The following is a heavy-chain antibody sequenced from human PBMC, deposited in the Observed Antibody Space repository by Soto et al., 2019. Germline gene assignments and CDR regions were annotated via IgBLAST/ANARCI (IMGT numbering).Heavy chain of an antibody. CDR3: AGASTWHPGAFDI. Sequence: SETLSLTCTVSGGSISKYYWAWIRQPPGKGLEWIGYIYYSGSTYYTPSLKSRVTISVDTSKNQFSLKLSSVTAADTAVYYCAGASTWHPGAFDIWGQGTTVT. J-gene: IGHJ3*02. D-gene: IGHD5-12*01. V-gene: IGHV4-59*12. CDR2: IYYSGST. CDR1: GGSISKYY.